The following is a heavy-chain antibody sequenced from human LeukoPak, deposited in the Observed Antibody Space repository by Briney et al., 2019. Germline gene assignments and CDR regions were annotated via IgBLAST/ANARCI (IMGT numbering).Heavy chain of an antibody. CDR3: AKRLGDPRAFDY. Sequence: GGSLRLSCAASGFTFSSYGMSWVRRAPGKGLEWVSASGTSGSAYYADSVKGRFTISRDNSKNTLYLQMNSLRAEDTAIYYCAKRLGDPRAFDYWGQGTLVTVSS. CDR1: GFTFSSYG. D-gene: IGHD2-21*02. V-gene: IGHV3-23*01. J-gene: IGHJ4*02. CDR2: SGTSGSA.